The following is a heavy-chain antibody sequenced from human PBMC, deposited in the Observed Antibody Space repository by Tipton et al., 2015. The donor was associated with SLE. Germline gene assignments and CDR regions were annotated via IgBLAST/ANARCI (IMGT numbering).Heavy chain of an antibody. D-gene: IGHD6-13*01. CDR1: GYSISSGYY. V-gene: IGHV4-38-2*01. J-gene: IGHJ4*02. Sequence: TLSLTCAVSGYSISSGYYWGWIRQPPGKGLEWIGSIYYSGSTYYNPSLKSRVTISVDTSKNQFSLKLSSVTAADTAVYYCARHAPESYSSSWYGFDYWGQGTLVTVSS. CDR3: ARHAPESYSSSWYGFDY. CDR2: IYYSGST.